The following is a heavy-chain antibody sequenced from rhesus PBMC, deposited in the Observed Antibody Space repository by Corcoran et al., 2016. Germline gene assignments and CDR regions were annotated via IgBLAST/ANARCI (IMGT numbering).Heavy chain of an antibody. V-gene: IGHV3-118*01. Sequence: EVQLVESGGGLVQPGGSLRLSCAASGFMFSSSSIHWVRQASGKGLEWVGRISDKSSNYETGYAGTGKGRFTSSIDDTKSTAYLQRNGLKTEDTAVYYCRTAAATVDSWGQGILVTVSS. CDR3: RTAAATVDS. CDR1: GFMFSSSS. CDR2: ISDKSSNYET. D-gene: IGHD6-25*01. J-gene: IGHJ4*01.